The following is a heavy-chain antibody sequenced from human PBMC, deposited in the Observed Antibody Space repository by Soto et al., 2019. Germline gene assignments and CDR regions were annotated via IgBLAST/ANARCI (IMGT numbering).Heavy chain of an antibody. V-gene: IGHV3-23*01. CDR2: ISGSGGST. D-gene: IGHD3-9*01. CDR1: GFTFSSYG. J-gene: IGHJ6*03. CDR3: TKDREELTGNYYYYMGV. Sequence: GGSLRLSCAASGFTFSSYGMSWVRQAPGKGLEWVSAISGSGGSTYYADSVKGRFTVSRDNSKSTLYLQMNSLRAEDTAVYYCTKDREELTGNYYYYMGVWGEGTTVTVSS.